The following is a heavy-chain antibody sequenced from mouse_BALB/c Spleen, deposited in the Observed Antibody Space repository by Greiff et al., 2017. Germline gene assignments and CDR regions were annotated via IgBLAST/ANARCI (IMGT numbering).Heavy chain of an antibody. D-gene: IGHD1-1*01. Sequence: VQLQQPGAELVRPGASVKLSCKASGYTFTSYWINWVKQRPGQGLEWIGNIYPSDSYTNYNQKFKDKATLTVDKSSSTAYMQLSSPTSEDSAVYYCTRGVLRLYYFDYWGQGTTLTVSS. V-gene: IGHV1-69*02. J-gene: IGHJ2*01. CDR2: IYPSDSYT. CDR3: TRGVLRLYYFDY. CDR1: GYTFTSYW.